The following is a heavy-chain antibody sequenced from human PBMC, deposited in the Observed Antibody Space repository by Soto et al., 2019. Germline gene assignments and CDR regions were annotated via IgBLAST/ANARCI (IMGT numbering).Heavy chain of an antibody. D-gene: IGHD3-3*01. Sequence: GASVKVSCKASGGTFSSYAISWVRQAPGQGLEWMGGIIPIFGTANYAQKFQGRVTITADESTSTAYMELSSLRSEDTAVYYCARQAQNGVVIIMDCYYYYGMDVWGQGTTVTVSS. CDR2: IIPIFGTA. CDR1: GGTFSSYA. J-gene: IGHJ6*02. V-gene: IGHV1-69*13. CDR3: ARQAQNGVVIIMDCYYYYGMDV.